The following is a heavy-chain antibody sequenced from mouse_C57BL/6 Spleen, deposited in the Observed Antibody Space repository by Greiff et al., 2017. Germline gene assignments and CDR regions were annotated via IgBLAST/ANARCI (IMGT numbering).Heavy chain of an antibody. CDR2: IDPEDGEP. CDR3: ANPIYYGSSYGFAY. J-gene: IGHJ3*01. CDR1: GFNIKDYY. Sequence: EVMLVESGAELVKPGASVKLSCTASGFNIKDYYMHWVKQRTEQGLEWIGRIDPEDGEPTYAPKFQGKTTITADTSSNTAYLQLSSLTSEDTAVYYCANPIYYGSSYGFAYWGQGTLVTVAA. D-gene: IGHD1-1*01. V-gene: IGHV14-2*01.